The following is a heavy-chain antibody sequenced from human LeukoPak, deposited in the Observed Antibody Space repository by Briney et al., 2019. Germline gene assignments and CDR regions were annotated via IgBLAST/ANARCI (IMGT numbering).Heavy chain of an antibody. D-gene: IGHD3-10*01. J-gene: IGHJ4*02. CDR3: AKDPRAYYYGSGSYFFDY. CDR2: ISGSGGST. Sequence: GGSLRLSCAASGFTFSSYAMSWVRQAPGKGLEWVSAISGSGGSTYYADSVKGRFTISRDNSKNTLYLQMNSLRAEDTAVYYCAKDPRAYYYGSGSYFFDYWGQGTLVTVSS. V-gene: IGHV3-23*01. CDR1: GFTFSSYA.